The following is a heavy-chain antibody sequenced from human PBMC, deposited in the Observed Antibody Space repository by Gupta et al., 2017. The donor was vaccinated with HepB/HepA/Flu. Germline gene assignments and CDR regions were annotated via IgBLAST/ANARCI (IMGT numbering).Heavy chain of an antibody. CDR3: AGEIGGGPSGAFNI. D-gene: IGHD1-26*01. CDR2: ISGSGGAR. CDR1: GFIFSSYE. Sequence: EVELVESGGGLVQPGGSLRLSCAAAGFIFSSYEMIWVRQAPGKGLEWASGISGSGGARWYAYSVKGRFTIARDNAKTSRYLQMNSLRVEDTAIYHCAGEIGGGPSGAFNIWGQGAMVIVSS. V-gene: IGHV3-48*03. J-gene: IGHJ3*02.